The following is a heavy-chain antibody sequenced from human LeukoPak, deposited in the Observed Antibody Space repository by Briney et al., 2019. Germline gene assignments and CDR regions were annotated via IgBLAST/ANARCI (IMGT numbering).Heavy chain of an antibody. CDR1: GFTFSSYA. V-gene: IGHV3-23*01. CDR3: AKASAGYYDSSGYPFQH. J-gene: IGHJ1*01. D-gene: IGHD3-22*01. CDR2: ISGSGGNT. Sequence: GGSLRLSCAASGFTFSSYAMSWVRQAPGKGLEWVSAISGSGGNTYYADSVKGRFTISRDNPKNMLYVQMNSLRAEDTAVYYCAKASAGYYDSSGYPFQHWGQGTLVTVSS.